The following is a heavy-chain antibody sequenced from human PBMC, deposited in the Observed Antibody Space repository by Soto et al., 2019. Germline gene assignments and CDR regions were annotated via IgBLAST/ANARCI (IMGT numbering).Heavy chain of an antibody. Sequence: SLRISCAASGVTFSSYGMHLVRQAPGKGLEWVAVISYDGSNKYYADSVKGRFTISRDNSKNTLYLQMNSLRAEDTAVYYCAKDIRASKLFTRYYYGMDVWGQGTTVTVSS. CDR2: ISYDGSNK. V-gene: IGHV3-30*18. CDR1: GVTFSSYG. D-gene: IGHD2-15*01. CDR3: AKDIRASKLFTRYYYGMDV. J-gene: IGHJ6*02.